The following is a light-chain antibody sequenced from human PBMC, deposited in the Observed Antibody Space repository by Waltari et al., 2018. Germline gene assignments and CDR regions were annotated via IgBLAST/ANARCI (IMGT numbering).Light chain of an antibody. CDR2: AVI. CDR1: NSDVGSFNL. V-gene: IGLV2-14*02. CDR3: SSYTSTRVFYV. Sequence: QSALTQPAPVSGSPGQSITIPCPGSNSDVGSFNLVSWYQQHPGNAPKLIIYAVIHPPAGVSNRFSGSKSANTASLTISGLQAEDGADYYCSSYTSTRVFYVFGTGTTVIVL. J-gene: IGLJ1*01.